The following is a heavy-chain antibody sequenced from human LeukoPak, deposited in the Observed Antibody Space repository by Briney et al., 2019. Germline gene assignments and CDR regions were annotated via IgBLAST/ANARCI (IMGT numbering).Heavy chain of an antibody. CDR1: GFTFSSYG. CDR3: AKAGVYDSSGPPTLPDY. V-gene: IGHV3-23*01. J-gene: IGHJ4*02. D-gene: IGHD3-22*01. CDR2: ISGSGGST. Sequence: GGSLRLSCAASGFTFSSYGMSWVRQAPGKGLEWVSTISGSGGSTYYADSVKGRFTISRDNSKNTLYLQMNSLRAEDTAVYYCAKAGVYDSSGPPTLPDYWGQGTLVTVSS.